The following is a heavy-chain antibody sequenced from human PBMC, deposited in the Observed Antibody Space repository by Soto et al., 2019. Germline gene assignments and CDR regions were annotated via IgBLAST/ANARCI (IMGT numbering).Heavy chain of an antibody. CDR1: GGSISSSNW. D-gene: IGHD6-19*01. CDR2: IYHSGST. CDR3: ARDRKGGIAVAENGMDV. Sequence: SETLSLTCAVSGGSISSSNWWRWVRQPPGKGLEWIGEIYHSGSTNYNPSLKSRVTISVDKSKNQFSLKLSSVTAADTAVYYCARDRKGGIAVAENGMDVWGQGTTVTVSS. J-gene: IGHJ6*02. V-gene: IGHV4-4*02.